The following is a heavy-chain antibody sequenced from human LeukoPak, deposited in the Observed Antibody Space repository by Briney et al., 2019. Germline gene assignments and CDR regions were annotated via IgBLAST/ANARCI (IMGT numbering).Heavy chain of an antibody. CDR2: IYYSGST. V-gene: IGHV4-59*01. D-gene: IGHD6-13*01. CDR3: ARGRPTTSIAAAGVNWFDP. CDR1: GGSISSYY. Sequence: SETLSLTCTVPGGSISSYYWSWIRQPPGKGLEWIGYIYYSGSTNYNPSLKSRVTISVDTSKNQFSLKRSSVTAADTAVYYCARGRPTTSIAAAGVNWFDPWGQGTLVTVSS. J-gene: IGHJ5*02.